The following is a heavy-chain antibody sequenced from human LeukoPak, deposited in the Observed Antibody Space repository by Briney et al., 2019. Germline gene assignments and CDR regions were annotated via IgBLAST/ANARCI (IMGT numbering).Heavy chain of an antibody. D-gene: IGHD3-3*01. Sequence: ASVKVSCKASGYTFTGYYMHWVRQAPGQGLEWMGWINPNSGGTNYAQKFQGRVTMTRDTSISTAYMELSRLRSDDTAVYYCAKDHSIFGGEPYWGQGTLVTVSS. CDR3: AKDHSIFGGEPY. V-gene: IGHV1-2*02. CDR1: GYTFTGYY. CDR2: INPNSGGT. J-gene: IGHJ4*02.